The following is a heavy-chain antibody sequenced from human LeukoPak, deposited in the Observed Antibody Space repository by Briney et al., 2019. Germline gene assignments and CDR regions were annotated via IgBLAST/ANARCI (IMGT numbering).Heavy chain of an antibody. CDR3: AKGSRSSGWDY. CDR1: GFTFSTHA. D-gene: IGHD6-19*01. CDR2: ITSSRGST. J-gene: IGHJ4*02. Sequence: GGSLRLSCAASGFTFSTHAMYWVRQAPGKGLEWVSSITSSRGSTYYADSVKGRLTISRDNSKNTLYLQMSSLRAEDTAVYYCAKGSRSSGWDYWGQGTLVTVSS. V-gene: IGHV3-23*01.